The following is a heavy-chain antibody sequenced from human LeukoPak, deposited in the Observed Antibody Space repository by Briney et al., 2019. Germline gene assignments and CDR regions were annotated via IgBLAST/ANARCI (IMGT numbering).Heavy chain of an antibody. CDR1: GGSISSTSYY. D-gene: IGHD1-14*01. CDR2: IYYSGRT. V-gene: IGHV4-39*01. J-gene: IGHJ3*02. Sequence: SETLSLTCTVSGGSISSTSYYWGWIRQPPGKGLEWIGSIYYSGRTYYNPSLKSRVTISVHTSKNQFSLKLSSVTAADTAVYYCARHGDGLTGLEDAFDIWGQGTMVTVSS. CDR3: ARHGDGLTGLEDAFDI.